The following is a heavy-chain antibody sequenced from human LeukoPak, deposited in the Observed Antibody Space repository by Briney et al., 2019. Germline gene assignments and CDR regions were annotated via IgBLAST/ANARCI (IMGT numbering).Heavy chain of an antibody. CDR3: AREECSIGVCYPSGY. J-gene: IGHJ4*02. CDR2: IIPILGIA. D-gene: IGHD2-8*01. CDR1: GGTFSSYA. V-gene: IGHV1-69*04. Sequence: SVKVSCKASGGTFSSYAISWVRQAPGQGLEWMGRIIPILGIANYAQKFQGRVTITADKSTSTAYMELSSLRSEDTAVYYCAREECSIGVCYPSGYWGQGTLVTVSS.